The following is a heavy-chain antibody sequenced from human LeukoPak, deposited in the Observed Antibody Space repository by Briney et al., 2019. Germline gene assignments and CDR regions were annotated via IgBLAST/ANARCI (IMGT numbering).Heavy chain of an antibody. Sequence: SETLSLTCTVSGGSISSYYRSWIRQPPGKGLEWIGYIYYSGSTNYNPSLKSRVTISVDTSKNQFSLKLSSVTATDTAVYYCARVGEYYDSSGYSGFDAFDIWGQGTMVTVSS. V-gene: IGHV4-59*01. CDR1: GGSISSYY. CDR3: ARVGEYYDSSGYSGFDAFDI. CDR2: IYYSGST. J-gene: IGHJ3*02. D-gene: IGHD3-22*01.